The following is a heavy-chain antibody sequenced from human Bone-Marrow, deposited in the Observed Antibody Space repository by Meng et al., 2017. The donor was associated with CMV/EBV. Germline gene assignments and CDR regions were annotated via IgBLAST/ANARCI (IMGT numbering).Heavy chain of an antibody. Sequence: RASSRSSGYKFTGYYMHWVRQAPGQGLEWMGWINPNSGGTNYAQKFQGRVTMTRDTSISTAYMELSRLRSDDTAVYYSARDRIAAAAGSYYYGMDLWGQGTTVTVSS. CDR2: INPNSGGT. CDR1: GYKFTGYY. D-gene: IGHD6-13*01. V-gene: IGHV1-2*02. CDR3: ARDRIAAAAGSYYYGMDL. J-gene: IGHJ6*02.